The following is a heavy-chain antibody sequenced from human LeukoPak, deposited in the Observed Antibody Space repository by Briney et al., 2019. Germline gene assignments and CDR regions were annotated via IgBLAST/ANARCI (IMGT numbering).Heavy chain of an antibody. J-gene: IGHJ4*02. CDR3: ARGEGRDSSGYYYNYFDY. D-gene: IGHD3-22*01. CDR2: IIPIFGTA. V-gene: IGHV1-69*05. Sequence: GSSVKVSCKASGGTFSSYAISWVRQAPGQGLEWMGGIIPIFGTANYAQKFQGRVTITTDESTSTAYMELSSLRSEDTAVYYCARGEGRDSSGYYYNYFDYWGQGTLVTVSS. CDR1: GGTFSSYA.